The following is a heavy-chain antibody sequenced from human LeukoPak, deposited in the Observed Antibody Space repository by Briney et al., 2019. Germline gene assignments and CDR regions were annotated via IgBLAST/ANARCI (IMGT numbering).Heavy chain of an antibody. V-gene: IGHV3-23*01. J-gene: IGHJ4*02. Sequence: GGSLRLSCAASGFTFSSYAMSWVRRAPGKGLEWVSAISGSGGSTYYADSVKGRFTISRDNSKNTLYLQMDSLRAEDTAVYYCAKDRHFQYYFDYWGQGTLVTVSS. CDR1: GFTFSSYA. CDR2: ISGSGGST. CDR3: AKDRHFQYYFDY.